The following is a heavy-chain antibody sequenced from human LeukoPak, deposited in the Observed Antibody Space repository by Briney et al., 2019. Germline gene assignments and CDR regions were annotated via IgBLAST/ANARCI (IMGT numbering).Heavy chain of an antibody. V-gene: IGHV1-2*02. CDR3: ARENYYGSGSGWFDP. CDR2: INPNSGGT. J-gene: IGHJ5*02. D-gene: IGHD3-10*01. Sequence: ASVKVSCKASGYTFTGYYMHWVRRAPGQGLEWMGWINPNSGGTNYAQKFQGRVTMTRDTSISTAYMELSRLRSDDTAVYYCARENYYGSGSGWFDPWGQGTLVTVSS. CDR1: GYTFTGYY.